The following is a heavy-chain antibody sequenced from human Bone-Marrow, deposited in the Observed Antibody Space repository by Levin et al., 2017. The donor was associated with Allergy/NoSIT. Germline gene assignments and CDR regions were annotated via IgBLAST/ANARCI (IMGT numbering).Heavy chain of an antibody. CDR3: TAGGAARPGY. D-gene: IGHD6-6*01. Sequence: PSETLSLTCSFSSVSISPYYWNWIRQPPGKGLEWIGYVSDNGNTNYRPSLKVRVTMSVGPSWNQISLKMTSMTPADTAVYYCTAGGAARPGYWGQGILVTVSS. J-gene: IGHJ4*02. V-gene: IGHV4-59*01. CDR2: VSDNGNT. CDR1: SVSISPYY.